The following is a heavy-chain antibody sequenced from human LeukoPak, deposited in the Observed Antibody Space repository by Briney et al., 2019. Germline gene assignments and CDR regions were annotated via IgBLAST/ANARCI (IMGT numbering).Heavy chain of an antibody. V-gene: IGHV3-23*01. CDR2: ISGSGGNT. Sequence: GGSLRLSCAASGFTFSSYAMSWVRRAPGKGLEWISVISGSGGNTYYTDSVKGRFTISRDNSRNTLHLQMNSLRDEDTAVYYCAKSFSVGYSSGWYVAAYYFDYWGQGTLVTVSS. CDR1: GFTFSSYA. D-gene: IGHD6-19*01. CDR3: AKSFSVGYSSGWYVAAYYFDY. J-gene: IGHJ4*02.